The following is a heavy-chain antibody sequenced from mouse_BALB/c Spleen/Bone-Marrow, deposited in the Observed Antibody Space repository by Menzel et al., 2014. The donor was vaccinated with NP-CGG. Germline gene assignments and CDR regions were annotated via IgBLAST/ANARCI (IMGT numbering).Heavy chain of an antibody. D-gene: IGHD2-14*01. CDR2: INPYNGAT. V-gene: IGHV1-31*01. CDR1: GYSFTGYY. CDR3: AKNYRYDGALDY. J-gene: IGHJ4*01. Sequence: EGKLVESGPELVKPGASVKISCKASGYSFTGYYMHWVKQSPVKSLEWIGRINPYNGATSYNQNFKVKASLTVDKSSSTAYMELHSLTSEDSAVYYCAKNYRYDGALDYWGQGTSVTVSS.